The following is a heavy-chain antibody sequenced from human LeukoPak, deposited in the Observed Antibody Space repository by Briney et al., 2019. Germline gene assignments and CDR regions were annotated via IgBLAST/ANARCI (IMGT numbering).Heavy chain of an antibody. D-gene: IGHD5-24*01. CDR1: GGSFSGYY. CDR2: INHSGST. CDR3: GGDGYNPWFDP. J-gene: IGHJ5*02. V-gene: IGHV4-34*01. Sequence: PSETLSLTCAVYGGSFSGYYWSWIRQPPGKGLEWIGEINHSGSTNYNPSLESRVTISVDTSKNQFSMKLSSVTAADTAVYYCGGDGYNPWFDPWGQGTLVTVSS.